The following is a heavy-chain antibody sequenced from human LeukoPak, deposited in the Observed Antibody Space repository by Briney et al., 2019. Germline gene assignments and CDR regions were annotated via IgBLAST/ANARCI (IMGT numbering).Heavy chain of an antibody. CDR2: ISSSGSTI. CDR1: GFTFSDYC. CDR3: ARDPQQQLVVPYFDY. Sequence: GGSLRLSCAASGFTFSDYCMSWIRQAPGKGLEWVSYISSSGSTIYYADSVKGRFTISRDNAKNSLYLQMNSLRAEDTAVYYCARDPQQQLVVPYFDYWGQGTLVTVSS. J-gene: IGHJ4*02. D-gene: IGHD6-13*01. V-gene: IGHV3-11*01.